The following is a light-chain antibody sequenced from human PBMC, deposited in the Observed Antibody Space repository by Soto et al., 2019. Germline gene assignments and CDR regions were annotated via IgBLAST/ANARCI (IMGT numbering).Light chain of an antibody. Sequence: QSVLTQSPSVSGAPGQRVTITCTGSSSNIGADYAVHWYHQLPGTAPRLLMYGTYRPSGVPDRFSVSKSGTSASLAITGLQPEDEADYYCQSFDNALSAWVFGGGTKLTVL. CDR2: GT. J-gene: IGLJ3*02. V-gene: IGLV1-40*01. CDR1: SSNIGADYA. CDR3: QSFDNALSAWV.